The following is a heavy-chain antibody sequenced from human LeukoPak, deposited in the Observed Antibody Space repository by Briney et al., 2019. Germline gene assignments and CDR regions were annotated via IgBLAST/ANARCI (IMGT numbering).Heavy chain of an antibody. CDR3: ARGLDSSGYYDAFDI. V-gene: IGHV3-20*04. Sequence: PGGSLRLSCAASGFTFDDYGMSWVRQAPGKGLEWVSGINWNGGNTGYADSVKGRFTISRDNAKNSLYLQMNSLRAEDTALYYCARGLDSSGYYDAFDIWGQGTMVTVSS. J-gene: IGHJ3*02. D-gene: IGHD3-22*01. CDR2: INWNGGNT. CDR1: GFTFDDYG.